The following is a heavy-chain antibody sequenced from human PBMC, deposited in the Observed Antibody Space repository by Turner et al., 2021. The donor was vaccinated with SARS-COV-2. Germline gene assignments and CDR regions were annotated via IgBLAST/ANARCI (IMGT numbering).Heavy chain of an antibody. CDR1: GYPFTSSD. CDR3: ARGSYCSSTKCYTGGWIDP. J-gene: IGHJ5*02. V-gene: IGHV1-8*01. D-gene: IGHD2-2*02. Sequence: QVQLVQSGAEVKKPGAAVKVACKASGYPFTSSDINWLLQGTGQWLEWKGWVNANSGNTGYAKKFQGRVTMTRNTSISTAYMELRSLRSEDTAVYYCARGSYCSSTKCYTGGWIDPWGQGTLVTVSS. CDR2: VNANSGNT.